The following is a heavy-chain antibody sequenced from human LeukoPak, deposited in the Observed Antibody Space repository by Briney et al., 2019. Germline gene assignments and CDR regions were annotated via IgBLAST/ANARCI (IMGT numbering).Heavy chain of an antibody. D-gene: IGHD5-18*01. J-gene: IGHJ4*02. CDR3: ARAVGYSYGYLYYFDY. CDR2: IYYSGST. Sequence: SETLSLTCTVSGGSISSYYWSWIRQPPGKGLEWIGYIYYSGSTNYNPSLKSRVTISVDTSKNQFSLKPSSVTAADTAVYYCARAVGYSYGYLYYFDYWGQGTLVTVSS. V-gene: IGHV4-59*08. CDR1: GGSISSYY.